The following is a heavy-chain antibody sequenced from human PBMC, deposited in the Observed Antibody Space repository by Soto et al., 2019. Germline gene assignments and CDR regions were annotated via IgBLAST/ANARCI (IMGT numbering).Heavy chain of an antibody. J-gene: IGHJ5*02. CDR3: ATHCSSTSCYYTFDP. Sequence: QVQLQQWGAGLLKPSETLSLTCAVYGGSFSSYYWSWIRQPPGKGLEWIGQINHYGSTDYNPSLKSRVTISVDTSKTPCSLRLSSVTAADTAMYYCATHCSSTSCYYTFDPWGQGTLVTVSS. CDR1: GGSFSSYY. D-gene: IGHD2-2*01. CDR2: INHYGST. V-gene: IGHV4-34*01.